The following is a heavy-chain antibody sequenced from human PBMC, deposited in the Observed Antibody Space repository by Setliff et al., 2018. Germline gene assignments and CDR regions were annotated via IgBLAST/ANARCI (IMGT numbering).Heavy chain of an antibody. CDR1: GFTVSSFS. CDR2: INGDGTIT. D-gene: IGHD7-27*01. Sequence: GGSLRLSCAASGFTVSSFSMYWVRQVPGKGLVWVSRINGDGTITNYADSVKGRFTISRDNGRNTLYLQINSLRGEDTGVYFCAALDWGENFYNVDAWGKGTTVTVSS. V-gene: IGHV3-74*01. J-gene: IGHJ6*03. CDR3: AALDWGENFYNVDA.